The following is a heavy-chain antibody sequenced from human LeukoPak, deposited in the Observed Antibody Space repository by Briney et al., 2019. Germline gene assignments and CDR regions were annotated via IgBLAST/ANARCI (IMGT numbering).Heavy chain of an antibody. CDR3: ARVPSSGWYTRRYYYYYMDV. D-gene: IGHD6-19*01. CDR1: GGSISSYY. Sequence: SETLSLTCTVSGGSISSYYWSWIRQPPGKGLEWIGYIYYSGSTNYNPSLKSRVTISVDTSKNQFSLKLSSETAADTAVYYCARVPSSGWYTRRYYYYYMDVWGKGTTVTVSS. CDR2: IYYSGST. J-gene: IGHJ6*03. V-gene: IGHV4-59*01.